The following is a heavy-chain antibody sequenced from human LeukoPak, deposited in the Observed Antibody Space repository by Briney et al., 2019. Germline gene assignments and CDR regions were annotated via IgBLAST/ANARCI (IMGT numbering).Heavy chain of an antibody. D-gene: IGHD4-17*01. CDR3: ARDVGAFDY. V-gene: IGHV1-46*01. CDR1: GYSSTNYY. CDR2: ISPSGDSA. Sequence: ASVKVSCKTSGYSSTNYYMHWVRQAPGQGLAWMGIISPSGDSASYAQKFQGRLTMTRDTSTSTVYMELNSLRSEDTAVYYCARDVGAFDYWGQGTLVTVSS. J-gene: IGHJ4*02.